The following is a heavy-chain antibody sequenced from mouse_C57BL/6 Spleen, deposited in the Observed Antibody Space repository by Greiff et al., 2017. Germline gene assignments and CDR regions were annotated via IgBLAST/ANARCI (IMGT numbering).Heavy chain of an antibody. V-gene: IGHV1-59*01. CDR2: IDPSDSYT. J-gene: IGHJ4*01. Sequence: QVQLQQPGAELVRPGTSVKLSCKASGYTFTSYWMHWVKQRPGQGLEWIGVIDPSDSYTNYNQKFKGKATLTVDTSSSTAYMQLSSLTSEDSAVYYCARFPGPYYAMDYWGQGTSVTVSS. CDR1: GYTFTSYW. CDR3: ARFPGPYYAMDY.